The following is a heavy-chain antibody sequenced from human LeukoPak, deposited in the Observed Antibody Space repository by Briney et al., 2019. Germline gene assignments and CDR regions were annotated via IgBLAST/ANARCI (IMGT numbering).Heavy chain of an antibody. CDR2: ISISSSPI. J-gene: IGHJ4*02. D-gene: IGHD2-15*01. Sequence: GGSLTLSCATSRFTFSSYSMNWVLQAPGKGLEWVSSISISSSPIYYTDSVKGRSTISRDTAKRSLYLQMNSLRVEDTSVYYCAEERCSGGSCYSGLDYWGRGTLVTVSS. CDR1: RFTFSSYS. V-gene: IGHV3-21*01. CDR3: AEERCSGGSCYSGLDY.